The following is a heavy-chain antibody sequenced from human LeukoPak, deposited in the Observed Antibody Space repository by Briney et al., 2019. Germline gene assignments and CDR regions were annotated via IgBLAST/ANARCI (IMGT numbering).Heavy chain of an antibody. V-gene: IGHV4-39*07. CDR3: AGERGEEYSSGWYKTNYFDN. CDR1: GDSFSSVTDY. Sequence: PSETLSLTCTVSGDSFSSVTDYWVWIRQPPGKGLEWIASVDYSGGTYYNPSLESRVAISADMSKNQFSLKLTSVTGADTAVYYCAGERGEEYSSGWYKTNYFDNWGQGIRVTVSS. CDR2: VDYSGGT. D-gene: IGHD6-19*01. J-gene: IGHJ4*02.